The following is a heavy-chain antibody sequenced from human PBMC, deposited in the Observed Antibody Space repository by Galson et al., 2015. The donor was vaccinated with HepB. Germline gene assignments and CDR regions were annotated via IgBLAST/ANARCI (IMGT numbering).Heavy chain of an antibody. CDR1: GGSISSYY. Sequence: ETLSLTCTVSGGSISSYYWSWIRQPPGKGLEWIGYIGNSGSANYNPSLKSRVTISVDTSKNQFSLRLSSVTAADTAVYYCARGLWFGESSRPFDPWGQGTLVTVSS. J-gene: IGHJ5*02. CDR2: IGNSGSA. CDR3: ARGLWFGESSRPFDP. V-gene: IGHV4-59*01. D-gene: IGHD3-10*01.